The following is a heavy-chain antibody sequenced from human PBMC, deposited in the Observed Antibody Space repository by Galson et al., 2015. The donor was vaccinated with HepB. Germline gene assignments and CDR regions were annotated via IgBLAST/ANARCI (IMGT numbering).Heavy chain of an antibody. CDR3: ARGGYAGTSNADFDY. Sequence: KFQGRVTLTTDTSTTTAYMELRSLRSDDTAVYYCARGGYAGTSNADFDYWGQGTLVTVSS. V-gene: IGHV1-18*01. J-gene: IGHJ4*02. D-gene: IGHD5-12*01.